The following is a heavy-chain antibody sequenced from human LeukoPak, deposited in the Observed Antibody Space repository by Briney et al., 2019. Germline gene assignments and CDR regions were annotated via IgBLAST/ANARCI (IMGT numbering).Heavy chain of an antibody. J-gene: IGHJ6*03. CDR1: GDSVSRNITA. V-gene: IGHV6-1*01. Sequence: SQTLSLTCAISGDSVSRNITAWNWLRQSPSRGLEWLGRTYYRSKWYHDYAVSVKSRITINPDTSKNQFSLQLNSVTPEDTAVYYCARGYYMDVWGKGTTVTASS. CDR2: TYYRSKWYH. CDR3: ARGYYMDV. D-gene: IGHD3-10*01.